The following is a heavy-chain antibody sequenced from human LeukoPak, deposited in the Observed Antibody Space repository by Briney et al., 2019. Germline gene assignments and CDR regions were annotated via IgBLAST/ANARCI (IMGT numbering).Heavy chain of an antibody. V-gene: IGHV3-23*01. CDR2: ISVSGAGT. CDR1: GFAVSSNY. D-gene: IGHD2-15*01. Sequence: GGSLRLSCAGSGFAVSSNYMSWVRQAPGKGLEWVSGISVSGAGTYYVDSVKGRFTISRDNSKNTLYLQMNSLRAEDTAVYYCTKGELLLSASDFWGQGTLVTVSS. CDR3: TKGELLLSASDF. J-gene: IGHJ4*02.